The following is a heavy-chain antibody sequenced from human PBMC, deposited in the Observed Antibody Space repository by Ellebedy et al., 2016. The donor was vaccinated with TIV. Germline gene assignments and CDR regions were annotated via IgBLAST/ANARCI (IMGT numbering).Heavy chain of an antibody. D-gene: IGHD2-2*01. CDR1: GFTFSTSW. J-gene: IGHJ6*02. CDR3: AKKVAPATATYGMDV. Sequence: GESLKISCVASGFTFSTSWMHWVRQASGKGLVWVSRIKTDGSYTTYADSVKGRFTISRDNAKNTLYLQMNSLRAEDTAVYYCAKKVAPATATYGMDVWGQGTMVTVSS. V-gene: IGHV3-74*01. CDR2: IKTDGSYT.